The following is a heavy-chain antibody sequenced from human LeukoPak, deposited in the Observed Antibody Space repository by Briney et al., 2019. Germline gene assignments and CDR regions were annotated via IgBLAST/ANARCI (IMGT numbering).Heavy chain of an antibody. CDR2: VSYDGSWD. D-gene: IGHD3-16*02. CDR3: TREERGYIPAF. Sequence: PGGSLRLSCAASGFTFSNYAMRWVRQTPGKGLEWVAFVSYDGSWDSHSDSVKGRFTISRDDSKNTLYLQMTRLRAEDTAVYYCTREERGYIPAFWGQGTLVTVSS. V-gene: IGHV3-30*01. CDR1: GFTFSNYA. J-gene: IGHJ4*02.